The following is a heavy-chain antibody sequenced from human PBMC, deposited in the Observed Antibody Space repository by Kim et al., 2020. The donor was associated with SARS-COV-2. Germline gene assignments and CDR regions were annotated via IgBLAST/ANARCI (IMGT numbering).Heavy chain of an antibody. D-gene: IGHD3-16*02. CDR2: ISPYNGNT. J-gene: IGHJ4*02. Sequence: ASVKVSCKASGYSFTNYLISWVRQVPGQGLEYMGWISPYNGNTNYAQNLQGRVTMTTDTSTSTAYLDLRSLRSDDTAVYSCARDHKPWGSYRFFDSWGQGTLVTVSS. CDR3: ARDHKPWGSYRFFDS. V-gene: IGHV1-18*01. CDR1: GYSFTNYL.